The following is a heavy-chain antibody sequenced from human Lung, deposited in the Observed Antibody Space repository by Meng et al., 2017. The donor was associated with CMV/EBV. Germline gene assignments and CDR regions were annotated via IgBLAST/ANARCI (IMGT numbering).Heavy chain of an antibody. CDR1: GFSFSTSGVG. D-gene: IGHD3-22*01. V-gene: IGHV2-5*02. Sequence: QTTLKEAGPTLLKPTRTLTLTWTVSGFSFSTSGVGVGWIRQPPGKALEWLALIYWDGDKRYSPSLENRLVITKDTSRNLVVLAMTNMDPVDTATYYCARQSYYDDSGYYFDYWGQGTLVTVSS. CDR3: ARQSYYDDSGYYFDY. CDR2: IYWDGDK. J-gene: IGHJ4*02.